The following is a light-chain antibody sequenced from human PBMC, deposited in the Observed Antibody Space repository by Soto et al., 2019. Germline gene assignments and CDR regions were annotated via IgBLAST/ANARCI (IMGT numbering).Light chain of an antibody. CDR3: SSYTTNTTLNYV. Sequence: QSVLTQPASVSGSPGQSITISCTGTSSDVGGYNYVSWYQHHPGKAPKLMIYDVSNRPSGVSNRFSGSKSGNTASLTISGLQAEDEADYYCSSYTTNTTLNYVFGTGTKVTVL. CDR2: DVS. CDR1: SSDVGGYNY. J-gene: IGLJ1*01. V-gene: IGLV2-14*03.